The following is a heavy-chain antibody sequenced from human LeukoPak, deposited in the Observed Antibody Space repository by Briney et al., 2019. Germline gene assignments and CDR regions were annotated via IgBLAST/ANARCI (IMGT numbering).Heavy chain of an antibody. V-gene: IGHV3-11*04. CDR2: ISSSGTG. Sequence: PGGSLRLSCAASGFTFSDYFMSWIRQAPGKGLEWLSHISSSGTGYYTNSVKGRATISRDNAKNSLYLQMNSLRAEDTAVYYCARDGAEGAYYDSSGYRYFDYWGQGTLVTVSS. CDR1: GFTFSDYF. J-gene: IGHJ4*02. CDR3: ARDGAEGAYYDSSGYRYFDY. D-gene: IGHD3-22*01.